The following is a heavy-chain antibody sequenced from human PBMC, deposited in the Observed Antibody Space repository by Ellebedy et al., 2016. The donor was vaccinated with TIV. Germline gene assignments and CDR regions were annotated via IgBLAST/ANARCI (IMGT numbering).Heavy chain of an antibody. Sequence: ASVKVSCXASGYTFTSYGISWVRQAPGQGLAWMGWISAYNGNTNYAQKLQGRVTMTTDTSTSTAYMELRSLRSDDTAVYYCARDTVPAAIAPNWFNPWGQGTLVTVSS. D-gene: IGHD2-2*01. CDR2: ISAYNGNT. V-gene: IGHV1-18*01. J-gene: IGHJ5*02. CDR3: ARDTVPAAIAPNWFNP. CDR1: GYTFTSYG.